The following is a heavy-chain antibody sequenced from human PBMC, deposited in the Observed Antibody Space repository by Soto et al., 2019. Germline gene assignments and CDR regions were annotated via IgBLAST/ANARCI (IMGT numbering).Heavy chain of an antibody. CDR3: AKGIVGATFKWFDP. J-gene: IGHJ5*02. CDR2: ISCDGSNK. CDR1: GFTFSSYG. D-gene: IGHD1-26*01. V-gene: IGHV3-30*18. Sequence: GGSLRLSCAASGFTFSSYGMHWVSQAPGKGLEWVAVISCDGSNKYYADSVKGRFTISRDNSKNTLYLQMNSLRAEDTAVYYWAKGIVGATFKWFDPWAQGTLVTVS.